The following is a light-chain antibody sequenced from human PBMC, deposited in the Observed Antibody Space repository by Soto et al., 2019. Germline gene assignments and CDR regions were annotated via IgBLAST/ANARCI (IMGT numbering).Light chain of an antibody. CDR3: QQYGSSPYT. Sequence: DIQMTQSPSSLSASVGDRVTITCRASQSISTYVNWYQQEPGKPPKLLIYAASSLQSGVPSRFSGSGSGTDFTLTISRLEPEDFAVYYCQQYGSSPYTFGQGTKLEIK. CDR2: AAS. J-gene: IGKJ2*01. CDR1: QSISTY. V-gene: IGKV1-39*01.